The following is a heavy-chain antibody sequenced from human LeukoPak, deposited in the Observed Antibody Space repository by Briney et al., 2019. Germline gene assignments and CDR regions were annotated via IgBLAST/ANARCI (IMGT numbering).Heavy chain of an antibody. Sequence: SQTPSLTCTVSGGSISSGSYYWSWIRQPAGKGLEWIGRIDSSGSTNYNPSLKSRVTISVDTSKNQFSLKLSSVTAADTAVYYCARDRSYCSGGSCSYYFDYWGQGTLVTVSP. V-gene: IGHV4-61*02. CDR2: IDSSGST. D-gene: IGHD2-15*01. CDR1: GGSISSGSYY. J-gene: IGHJ4*02. CDR3: ARDRSYCSGGSCSYYFDY.